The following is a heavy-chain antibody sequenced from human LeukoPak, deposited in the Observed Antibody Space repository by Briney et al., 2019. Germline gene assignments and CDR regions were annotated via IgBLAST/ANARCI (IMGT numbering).Heavy chain of an antibody. Sequence: ASVKVSCKASGYTFTSYAMNWVRQAPGQGLEWMGWINTNAGNPTYAQGFTGRFVFSLDTSVSTAYLQISSLKAEDTAVYYCARFGSYCSRTSCNYYYYYGMDVWGQGTTVTVSS. CDR2: INTNAGNP. CDR3: ARFGSYCSRTSCNYYYYYGMDV. D-gene: IGHD2-2*01. V-gene: IGHV7-4-1*02. CDR1: GYTFTSYA. J-gene: IGHJ6*02.